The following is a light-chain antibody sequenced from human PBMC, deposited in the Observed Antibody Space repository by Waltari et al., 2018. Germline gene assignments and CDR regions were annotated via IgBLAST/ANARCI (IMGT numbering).Light chain of an antibody. CDR3: QVWDSSSNAV. CDR1: NMGSRN. J-gene: IGLJ2*01. V-gene: IGLV3-9*01. Sequence: SFDLTQPLSVSVARGQTARLSCGGDNMGSRNVHWYQQKPGQAPILVIYRDNNRPSGIPERFSGSNSGNTATLSISRAQAGDEADYFCQVWDSSSNAVFGGGTKLTVL. CDR2: RDN.